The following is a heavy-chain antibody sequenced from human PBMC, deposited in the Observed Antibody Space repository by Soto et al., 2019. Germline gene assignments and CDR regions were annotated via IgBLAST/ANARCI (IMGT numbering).Heavy chain of an antibody. Sequence: SETLSLTCTVSGGSISSCYWSWIRQPPGRGLEWIGYIYYSGHTNYNPSLKSRANILVDKSRNQFSLRLSSVSAADTAVYFCATSEYSSVSINWFDPWGQGALVTVSS. J-gene: IGHJ5*02. CDR1: GGSISSCY. D-gene: IGHD5-12*01. CDR2: IYYSGHT. V-gene: IGHV4-59*08. CDR3: ATSEYSSVSINWFDP.